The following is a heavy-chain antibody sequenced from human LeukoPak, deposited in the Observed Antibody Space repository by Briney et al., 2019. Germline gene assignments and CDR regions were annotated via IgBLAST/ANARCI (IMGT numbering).Heavy chain of an antibody. CDR3: AKDSPAYYDILTGYSGANDY. V-gene: IGHV3-33*06. J-gene: IGHJ4*02. Sequence: GGSLRRSCAASGFTFSSYGMHWVRQAPGKGLEWVAVMWYDGSNKYYADSVKGRFTISRDNSKNTLYLQMNSLRAEDTAVYYCAKDSPAYYDILTGYSGANDYWGQGTLVTVSS. D-gene: IGHD3-9*01. CDR2: MWYDGSNK. CDR1: GFTFSSYG.